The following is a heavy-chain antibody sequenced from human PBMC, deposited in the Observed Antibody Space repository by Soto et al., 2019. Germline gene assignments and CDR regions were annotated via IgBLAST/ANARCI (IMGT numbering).Heavy chain of an antibody. Sequence: EVQLVESGGGLVQPGGSLRLSCAASGFTLSTYDMHWVRQATGKGLEWFAALSYAGDTYYPGSVKGRFTVSREGAKYSLYLQMTSLTAGDTAVYYCAKAPHSASGYYYMDVWGKGTTVTVSS. CDR1: GFTLSTYD. V-gene: IGHV3-13*01. CDR3: AKAPHSASGYYYMDV. J-gene: IGHJ6*03. CDR2: LSYAGDT. D-gene: IGHD6-25*01.